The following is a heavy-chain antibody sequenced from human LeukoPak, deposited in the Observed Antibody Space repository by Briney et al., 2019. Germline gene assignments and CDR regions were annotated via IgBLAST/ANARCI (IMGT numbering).Heavy chain of an antibody. CDR1: GDSVSSNSAA. Sequence: SQTLSLTCAISGDSVSSNSAAWNWIRQSPSRGLEWLGRTYYRSKWYNDYAVSVKSRITINPDTSKNQFSLQLNSVTPEDTAVYYCARVMLWQQQLGGGRDYWGQGTLVTVSS. CDR2: TYYRSKWYN. V-gene: IGHV6-1*01. J-gene: IGHJ4*02. D-gene: IGHD6-13*01. CDR3: ARVMLWQQQLGGGRDY.